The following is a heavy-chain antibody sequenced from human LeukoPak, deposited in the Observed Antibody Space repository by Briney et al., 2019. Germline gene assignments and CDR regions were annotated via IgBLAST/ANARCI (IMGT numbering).Heavy chain of an antibody. D-gene: IGHD3-16*02. Sequence: SETLSLTCTVSGGSISSYYWSWIRQPPGKGLEWIGYIYYSGSTNYNPSLKSRVTISVDTSKNQFSLKLSTVTAADTAVYYCARYVWGSYPTFEDYWGQGTLVTVSS. CDR3: ARYVWGSYPTFEDY. CDR2: IYYSGST. V-gene: IGHV4-59*01. J-gene: IGHJ4*02. CDR1: GGSISSYY.